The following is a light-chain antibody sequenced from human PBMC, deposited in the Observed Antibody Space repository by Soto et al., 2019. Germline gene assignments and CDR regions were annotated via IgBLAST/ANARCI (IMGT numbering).Light chain of an antibody. CDR1: QSVRSY. V-gene: IGKV3-11*01. CDR2: DAS. Sequence: EIVLTQSPATLSLSPGERATLSCRASQSVRSYLAWYQQKPGQAPRLLIYDASNRATGIPARFSGSGSGTDFALTIDSLEHDDFAVYCCHQRYCWPPITFGQGTRLEMK. CDR3: HQRYCWPPIT. J-gene: IGKJ5*01.